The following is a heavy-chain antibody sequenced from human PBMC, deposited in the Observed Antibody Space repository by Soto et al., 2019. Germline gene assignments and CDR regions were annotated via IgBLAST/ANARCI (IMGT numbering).Heavy chain of an antibody. CDR1: GYSFASYW. CDR2: IYPGDSDT. J-gene: IGHJ6*02. V-gene: IGHV5-51*01. D-gene: IGHD6-6*01. CDR3: ARTRSFTLGFYYDGMDV. Sequence: VESLKISCHGSGYSFASYWIGWVRQMPWKDLGWMGIIYPGDSDTRYSPSFQGQVTISADKSLRTAYLQWTSLKASDTALYYCARTRSFTLGFYYDGMDVWGQGTTVTVSS.